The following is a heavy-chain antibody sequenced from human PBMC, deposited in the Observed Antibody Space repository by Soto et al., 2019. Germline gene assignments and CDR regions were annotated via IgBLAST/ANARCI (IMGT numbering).Heavy chain of an antibody. Sequence: EVQLLESGGGLVQPGGSLRLSCAASGFTFSSYDMSWVRQAPGKGLEWVSAISSSGGSTYDAYAVKGRFTITRDNSNNPLYLQMNRLRADATAVYYWAKGGGLAQTFDPWGQGTLVTVSS. CDR3: AKGGGLAQTFDP. D-gene: IGHD2-15*01. CDR2: ISSSGGST. V-gene: IGHV3-23*01. J-gene: IGHJ5*02. CDR1: GFTFSSYD.